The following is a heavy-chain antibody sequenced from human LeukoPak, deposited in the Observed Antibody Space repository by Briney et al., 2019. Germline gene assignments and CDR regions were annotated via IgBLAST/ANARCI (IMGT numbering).Heavy chain of an antibody. V-gene: IGHV3-30-3*01. CDR3: ARDPIIVVAGTFDY. CDR1: GFTFSSYA. J-gene: IGHJ4*02. CDR2: ISYDGSNK. D-gene: IGHD6-19*01. Sequence: GRSLRLSCAASGFTFSSYAMHWVRQAPVKGLEWVAVISYDGSNKYYADSVKGRFTISRDNSKNTLYLQMNSLRAEDTAVYYCARDPIIVVAGTFDYWGQGTLVTVSS.